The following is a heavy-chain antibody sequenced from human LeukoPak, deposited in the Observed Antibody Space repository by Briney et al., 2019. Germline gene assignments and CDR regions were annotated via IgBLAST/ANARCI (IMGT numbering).Heavy chain of an antibody. D-gene: IGHD2-15*01. CDR2: ISGSGGST. V-gene: IGHV3-23*01. Sequence: GGSLRLSCAASGFTFSSYAISWVRQAPGKGLEWVSAISGSGGSTYYADSVKGRFTISRDNSKNTLYLQMNSLRAEDTAVYYCAKVGSIVVVVAATVFDYWGQGTLVTVSS. CDR3: AKVGSIVVVVAATVFDY. J-gene: IGHJ4*02. CDR1: GFTFSSYA.